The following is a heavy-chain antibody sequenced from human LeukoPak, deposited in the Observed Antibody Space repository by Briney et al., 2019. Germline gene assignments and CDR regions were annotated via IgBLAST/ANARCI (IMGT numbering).Heavy chain of an antibody. V-gene: IGHV3-7*03. CDR2: IKQDGSEK. CDR1: GFTFSSYW. CDR3: ASPMRMVRGVIITIFSN. D-gene: IGHD3-10*01. Sequence: PGGSLRLSCAASGFTFSSYWMSWVRQAPGKGLEWVANIKQDGSEKYYVDSVKGRFTISRDNAKNSLYLQMNSLRAEDTAVYYCASPMRMVRGVIITIFSNWGQGTLVTVSS. J-gene: IGHJ4*02.